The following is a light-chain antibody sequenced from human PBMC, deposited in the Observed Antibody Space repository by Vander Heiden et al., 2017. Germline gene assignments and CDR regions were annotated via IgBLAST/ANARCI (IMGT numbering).Light chain of an antibody. V-gene: IGLV3-9*01. CDR3: QVWDTNTVL. CDR1: HLASKF. Sequence: NDLTQPLSVSAALGQTATISCGGNHLASKFVHWYQLRPGQAPVLVISRDSVRPSGIPERFSGSDSGNTATLTISRAQAGDEAVYYCQVWDTNTVLFGGGTKLTVL. CDR2: RDS. J-gene: IGLJ2*01.